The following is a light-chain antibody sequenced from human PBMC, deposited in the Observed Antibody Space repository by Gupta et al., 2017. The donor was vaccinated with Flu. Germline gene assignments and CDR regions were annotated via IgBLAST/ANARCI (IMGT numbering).Light chain of an antibody. CDR2: DVT. Sequence: SRDIGAYDYVSWYQHHPGKAPKLLIFDVTKRPSGVPHRFSASKSGSTASLTISGLQAEDEADYYCSSYADNFSYVFGTGTEVTVL. CDR3: SSYADNFSYV. CDR1: SRDIGAYDY. J-gene: IGLJ1*01. V-gene: IGLV2-11*01.